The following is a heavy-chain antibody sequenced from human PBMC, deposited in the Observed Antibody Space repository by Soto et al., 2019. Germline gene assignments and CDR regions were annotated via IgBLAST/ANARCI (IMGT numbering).Heavy chain of an antibody. CDR3: EKKPFFWVEYQGPYFVY. J-gene: IGHJ4*02. D-gene: IGHD3-3*01. CDR1: GFTFSSYA. Sequence: GGSLRLSCAASGFTFSSYAMSWVRQAPGKGLEWVSAISGSGGSTYYADSVKGRFTISRDNSKNTLYLQMNSLRAEETAVYYCEKKPFFWVEYQGPYFVYWCQALLVTVS. CDR2: ISGSGGST. V-gene: IGHV3-23*01.